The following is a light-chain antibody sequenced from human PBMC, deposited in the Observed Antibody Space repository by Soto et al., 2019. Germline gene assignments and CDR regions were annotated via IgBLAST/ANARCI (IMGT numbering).Light chain of an antibody. J-gene: IGLJ1*01. Sequence: QSALTQRASVSGSPGQSITISCTGTSIDVGGYNYVSWYQQHPGKAPKLMIYEVSNRPSGVSNRFSGSKSGNTASLTISGLQAEDEADYFCNSYGSTSTRYVFGTGTKLTVL. CDR3: NSYGSTSTRYV. V-gene: IGLV2-14*01. CDR2: EVS. CDR1: SIDVGGYNY.